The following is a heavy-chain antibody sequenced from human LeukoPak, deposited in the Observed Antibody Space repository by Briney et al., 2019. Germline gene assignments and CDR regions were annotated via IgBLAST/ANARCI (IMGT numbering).Heavy chain of an antibody. CDR3: ALPKTYYDFWSGYYPGYFQH. CDR2: INPSGGST. CDR1: GYTFTSYY. Sequence: ASVKVSCKASGYTFTSYYMHWVRQAPGQGLEWMGIINPSGGSTSHAQKFQGRVTMTRDTSTSTVYMELSSLRSEDTAVYYCALPKTYYDFWSGYYPGYFQHWGQGTLVTVSS. J-gene: IGHJ1*01. V-gene: IGHV1-46*03. D-gene: IGHD3-3*01.